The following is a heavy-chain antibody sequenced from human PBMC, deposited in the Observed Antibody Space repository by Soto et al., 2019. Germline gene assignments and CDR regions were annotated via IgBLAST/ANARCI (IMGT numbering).Heavy chain of an antibody. V-gene: IGHV3-21*01. J-gene: IGHJ4*02. CDR2: ISSTTNYI. CDR1: GFTFTRYS. CDR3: ARESEDLTSNFDY. Sequence: GGSLRLSCAASGFTFTRYSMNWVRQAPGKGLEWVSSISSTTNYIYYADSMKGRFTVTRDNAKNSVYLDMNSLSAEDTAVYYCARESEDLTSNFDYWGQGTLVTVSS.